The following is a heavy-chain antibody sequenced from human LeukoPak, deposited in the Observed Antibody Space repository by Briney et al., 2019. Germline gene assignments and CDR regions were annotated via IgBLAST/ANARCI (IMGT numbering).Heavy chain of an antibody. CDR2: ISWNSGSI. CDR3: AKVGDYDILTGHFDY. Sequence: PGGSLRLSCAASGFTFDDYAMHWVRQAQGEGLEWVSGISWNSGSIGYADSVKGRFTISRDNAKNSLYLQMNSLRAEDTALYYCAKVGDYDILTGHFDYWGQGTLVTVSS. D-gene: IGHD3-9*01. CDR1: GFTFDDYA. V-gene: IGHV3-9*01. J-gene: IGHJ4*02.